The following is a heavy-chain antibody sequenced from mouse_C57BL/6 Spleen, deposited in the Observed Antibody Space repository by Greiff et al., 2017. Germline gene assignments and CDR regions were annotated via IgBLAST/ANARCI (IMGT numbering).Heavy chain of an antibody. Sequence: VQLQQSGPELVKPGASVKMSCKASGYTFTDYNMHWVKQSHGKSLEWIGYINPNNGGTSYNQKFKGKATLTVNKSSSTAYMELRSLTSEDSAVYYCARGNYYGSSYIYYFDYWGQGTTLTVSS. D-gene: IGHD1-1*01. J-gene: IGHJ2*01. CDR2: INPNNGGT. V-gene: IGHV1-22*01. CDR1: GYTFTDYN. CDR3: ARGNYYGSSYIYYFDY.